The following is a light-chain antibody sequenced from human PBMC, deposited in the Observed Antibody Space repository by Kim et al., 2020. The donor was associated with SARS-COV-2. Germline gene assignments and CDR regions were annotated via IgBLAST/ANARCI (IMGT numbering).Light chain of an antibody. J-gene: IGKJ1*01. CDR2: DAS. Sequence: DIQMTQSPSTLSASVGDRVTITCRASQSISSWLAWYQQKPGKAPKLLIYDASSLESGVPSRFSGSGSGREFTLTISSLQPDDFATYYCQQYNSYGTFGQGTKVDIK. CDR1: QSISSW. V-gene: IGKV1-5*01. CDR3: QQYNSYGT.